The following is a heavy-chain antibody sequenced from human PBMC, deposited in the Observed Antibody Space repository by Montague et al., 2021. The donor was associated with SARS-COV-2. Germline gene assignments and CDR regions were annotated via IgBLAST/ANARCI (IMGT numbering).Heavy chain of an antibody. CDR1: GGSISSSSYY. D-gene: IGHD6-13*01. Sequence: SETLSLTCTVSGGSISSSSYYWGWIRQPPRKGLEWIGNIYYSGSTYYNPSLKSRVTISVDTSKNQFSLKLSSVTAADTAVYYCARVGRQQLVRLSGMDVWGQGTTVTVSS. V-gene: IGHV4-39*07. CDR2: IYYSGST. CDR3: ARVGRQQLVRLSGMDV. J-gene: IGHJ6*02.